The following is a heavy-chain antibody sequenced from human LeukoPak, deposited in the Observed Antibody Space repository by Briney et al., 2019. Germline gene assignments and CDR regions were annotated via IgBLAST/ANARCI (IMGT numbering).Heavy chain of an antibody. CDR3: ASSWYYDFWSGREALY. CDR2: INSDGSST. Sequence: GGSLRLSCAASGFTFSSYWMHWVRQAPGKGLVWVSRINSDGSSTSYADSVKGRFTISRDNAKNTLYLQMNSLRAEDTAVYYCASSWYYDFWSGREALYWGQGTLVTDSS. D-gene: IGHD3-3*01. J-gene: IGHJ4*02. CDR1: GFTFSSYW. V-gene: IGHV3-74*01.